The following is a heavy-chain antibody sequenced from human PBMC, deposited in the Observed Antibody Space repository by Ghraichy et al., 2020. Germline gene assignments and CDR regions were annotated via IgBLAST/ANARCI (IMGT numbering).Heavy chain of an antibody. CDR1: GGSISSGDYY. J-gene: IGHJ3*02. CDR3: ARRITMVRGVINDAFDI. D-gene: IGHD3-10*01. V-gene: IGHV4-30-4*01. CDR2: IYYSGST. Sequence: SETLSLTCTVSGGSISSGDYYWSWIRQPPGKGLEWIGYIYYSGSTYYNPSLKSRVTISVDTSKNQFSLKLSSVTAADTAVYYCARRITMVRGVINDAFDIWGQGTMVTVSS.